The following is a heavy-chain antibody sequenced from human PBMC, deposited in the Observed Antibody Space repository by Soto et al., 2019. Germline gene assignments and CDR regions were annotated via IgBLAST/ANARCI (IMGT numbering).Heavy chain of an antibody. V-gene: IGHV1-69*06. Sequence: QVQLVQSGAEVKKPGSSVKVSCKASGGTFSSYAISWVRQAPGQGLEWMGGIIPIFGTANYAQKFQGRVTITADKATSTAYMELSSLRSEDTAVEDCARSVDSSSTPGYGMDVWGQGTTVTVSS. CDR2: IIPIFGTA. CDR1: GGTFSSYA. J-gene: IGHJ6*02. CDR3: ARSVDSSSTPGYGMDV. D-gene: IGHD6-6*01.